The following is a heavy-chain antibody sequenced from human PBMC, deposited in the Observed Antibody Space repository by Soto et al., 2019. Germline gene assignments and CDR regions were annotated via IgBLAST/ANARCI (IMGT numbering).Heavy chain of an antibody. D-gene: IGHD2-2*01. CDR2: IYYSGST. CDR1: GGSISSGGYY. V-gene: IGHV4-31*03. CDR3: ARYCSSTCCYAHDAFDI. Sequence: QVQLQESGPGLVKPSQTLSLTCTVSGGSISSGGYYWSWIRQHPGKGLEWIGYIYYSGSTYYNPSLKSRVTISVDTSKNQFFLKVSSVTAADTAMYYCARYCSSTCCYAHDAFDIWGQGTMVTVSS. J-gene: IGHJ3*02.